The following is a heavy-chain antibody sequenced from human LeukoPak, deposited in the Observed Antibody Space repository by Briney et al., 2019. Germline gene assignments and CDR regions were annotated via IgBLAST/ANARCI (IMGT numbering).Heavy chain of an antibody. CDR2: IWYDGSNK. D-gene: IGHD6-13*01. CDR3: ARDIAAAGRVDWFDP. J-gene: IGHJ5*02. Sequence: GGSLGLSCAASGFTFSSYGMHWVRQAPGKGLEWVAVIWYDGSNKYYADSVKGRFTISRDNSKNTLYLQMNSLRAEDTAVYYCARDIAAAGRVDWFDPWGQGTLVTVSS. V-gene: IGHV3-33*01. CDR1: GFTFSSYG.